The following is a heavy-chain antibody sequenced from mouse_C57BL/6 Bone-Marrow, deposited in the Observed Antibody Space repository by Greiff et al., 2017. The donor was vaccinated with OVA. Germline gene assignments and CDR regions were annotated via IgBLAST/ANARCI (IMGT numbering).Heavy chain of an antibody. CDR1: GFSLTSYG. CDR3: AKDTVDYYAMDY. V-gene: IGHV2-4*01. CDR2: IWSGGST. D-gene: IGHD1-1*01. J-gene: IGHJ4*01. Sequence: VQLVESGPGLVQPSQSLSITCTVSGFSLTSYGVHWVRQPPGKGLEWLGVIWSGGSTDYNAAFISRLSISKDNSKSQVFFKMNSLQADDTAIYYCAKDTVDYYAMDYWGQGTSVTVSS.